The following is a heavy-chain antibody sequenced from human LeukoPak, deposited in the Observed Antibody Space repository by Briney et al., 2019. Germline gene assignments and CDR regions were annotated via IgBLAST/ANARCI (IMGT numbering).Heavy chain of an antibody. D-gene: IGHD3-16*01. V-gene: IGHV3-74*03. CDR1: GFSFSNSW. J-gene: IGHJ5*02. CDR2: INSDGSTK. Sequence: GGSLRLSCAASGFSFSNSWMHWVRQAPGKGLVWVSHINSDGSTKEYADSVQGRFTISRDNAKNTLYLQMNSLRGEDTAVYYCARPRRQNEYVWLDPWGQGTLVTVSS. CDR3: ARPRRQNEYVWLDP.